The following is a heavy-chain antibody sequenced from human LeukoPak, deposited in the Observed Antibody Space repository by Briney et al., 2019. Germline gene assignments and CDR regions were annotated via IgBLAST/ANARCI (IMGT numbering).Heavy chain of an antibody. Sequence: PGRSLRLSCAASGFTFSSYEMNWVRQAPGRGLEWVSNIVSSGSTRYYADSVKGRFTISRDNAKNSLYLQMNSLRAEDTAVYYCARDLHGSGSPRYWDYWGQGTLVTVSS. CDR1: GFTFSSYE. CDR3: ARDLHGSGSPRYWDY. CDR2: IVSSGSTR. D-gene: IGHD1-14*01. J-gene: IGHJ4*02. V-gene: IGHV3-48*03.